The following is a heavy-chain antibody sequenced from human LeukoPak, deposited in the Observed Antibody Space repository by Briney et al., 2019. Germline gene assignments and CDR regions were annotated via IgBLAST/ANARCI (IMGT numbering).Heavy chain of an antibody. CDR2: INHSGST. Sequence: PSETLSLTCAVYGGSFSGYYWSWIRQPPGKGLEWIGEINHSGSTYYNPSLKSRVTISVDTSKKQFSLKLNSVTAADTAVYYCARANYYDTSGYSRGAFDIWSQGTMVTVSS. D-gene: IGHD3-22*01. V-gene: IGHV4-34*01. CDR1: GGSFSGYY. CDR3: ARANYYDTSGYSRGAFDI. J-gene: IGHJ3*02.